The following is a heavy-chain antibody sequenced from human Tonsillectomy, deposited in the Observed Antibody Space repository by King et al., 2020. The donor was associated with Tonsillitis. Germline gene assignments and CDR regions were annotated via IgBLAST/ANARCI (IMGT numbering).Heavy chain of an antibody. CDR2: IYQSGST. CDR3: AREGPQMLYYDSSGYFDI. V-gene: IGHV4-38-2*02. Sequence: VQLQESGPGLVKPSETLSLTCAVSAYSISSGYYWGWIRQPPGKGLEWIGSIYQSGSTYYNPSLKSRVTISVDRSKNQFSLKLSSVTAADTALYYCAREGPQMLYYDSSGYFDIWGQGAMVTVSS. J-gene: IGHJ3*02. CDR1: AYSISSGYY. D-gene: IGHD3-22*01.